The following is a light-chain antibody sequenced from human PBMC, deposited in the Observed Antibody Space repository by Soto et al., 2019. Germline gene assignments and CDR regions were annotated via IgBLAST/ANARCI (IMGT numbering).Light chain of an antibody. V-gene: IGLV2-23*01. CDR2: EDN. J-gene: IGLJ2*01. Sequence: QSALTQPASVSGSPGQSITISCTGTSSDVGSYKLVSWYQQHPGKAPKLMIYEDNKRPSGVSNRFSGSKSGNTASLTISGLKAEDGADYYCCSYAGSTTYVFFGGGTNPTVL. CDR3: CSYAGSTTYVF. CDR1: SSDVGSYKL.